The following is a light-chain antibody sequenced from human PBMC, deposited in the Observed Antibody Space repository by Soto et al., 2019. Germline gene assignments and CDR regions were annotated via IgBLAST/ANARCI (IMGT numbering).Light chain of an antibody. J-gene: IGKJ1*01. CDR3: QHYGNSVWT. V-gene: IGKV3-20*01. CDR1: QSVSNTY. Sequence: EIVLTQSPGTLSLSPGERATLSCRASQSVSNTYLDWYQQKPGQAPRLLIYGAFSRATDIPDRFSGSRSGTDFTLTISRLEAEDFAIYYCQHYGNSVWTFGQGTKVEIK. CDR2: GAF.